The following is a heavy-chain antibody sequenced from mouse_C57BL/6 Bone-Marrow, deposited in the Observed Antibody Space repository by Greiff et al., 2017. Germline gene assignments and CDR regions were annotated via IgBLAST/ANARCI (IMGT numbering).Heavy chain of an antibody. Sequence: EVHLVESGGGLVKPGGSLKLSCAASGFTFSSYAMSWVRQTPEKRLEWVATISDGGSYTYYPDNVKGRFTISRDNAKNNLYLQMSHLKSEDTAMYYCARDSDYDSYWGQGTLVTVSA. D-gene: IGHD2-4*01. CDR2: ISDGGSYT. CDR3: ARDSDYDSY. J-gene: IGHJ3*01. V-gene: IGHV5-4*01. CDR1: GFTFSSYA.